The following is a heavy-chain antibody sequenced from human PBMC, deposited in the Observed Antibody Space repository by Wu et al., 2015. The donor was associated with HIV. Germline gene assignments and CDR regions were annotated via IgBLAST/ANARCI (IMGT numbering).Heavy chain of an antibody. V-gene: IGHV1-69*12. Sequence: QVQLVQSGAEVKKPGSSVKVSCKASGGTFSSYAISWVRQAPGQGLEWMGGIIPIFGTANYAQKFQGRVTITADESTSTAYMELSSLRSEDTAVYYCAREVSAGSGSQWGLVPTPWGQGPWSTVSS. CDR1: GGTFSSYA. CDR2: IIPIFGTA. J-gene: IGHJ5*02. CDR3: AREVSAGSGSQWGLVPTP. D-gene: IGHD3-10*01.